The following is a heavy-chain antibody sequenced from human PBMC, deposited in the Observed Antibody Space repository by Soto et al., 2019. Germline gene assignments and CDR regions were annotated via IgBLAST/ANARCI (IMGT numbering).Heavy chain of an antibody. Sequence: QVQLQESGPGLVKPSETLSLTCTVSGGSISSYYWSWIRQPPGKGLEWIGYIYYSGGTNYNPSLKSRVTISVDTSKNQFSLKLISVTAVDTAVYYCARQTVMITFGGVIVEAWFDPWGQGTLVTVSS. V-gene: IGHV4-59*08. D-gene: IGHD3-16*02. CDR1: GGSISSYY. CDR2: IYYSGGT. CDR3: ARQTVMITFGGVIVEAWFDP. J-gene: IGHJ5*02.